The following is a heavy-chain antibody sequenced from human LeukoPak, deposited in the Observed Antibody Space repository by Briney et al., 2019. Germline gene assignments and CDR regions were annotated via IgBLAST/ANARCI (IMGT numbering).Heavy chain of an antibody. CDR1: GSRFTSYW. V-gene: IGHV5-51*01. Sequence: GESLKISSKGSGSRFTSYWIAWGRRMPGKGLGGMGIIYPGDSDTRYSPSFRGQVTISANKSISTAYLQWSSLKASDTAMYYCARVGPYYYMDVWGKGTTVTVSS. J-gene: IGHJ6*03. CDR3: ARVGPYYYMDV. CDR2: IYPGDSDT.